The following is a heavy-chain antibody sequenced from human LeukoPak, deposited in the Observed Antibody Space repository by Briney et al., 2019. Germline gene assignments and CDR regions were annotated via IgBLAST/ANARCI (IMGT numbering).Heavy chain of an antibody. D-gene: IGHD3-22*01. V-gene: IGHV1-69*13. CDR1: GGTFSSYA. Sequence: SVKVSCMASGGTFSSYAISWVRQAPGQGLEWMGGIIPIFGTANYAQKFQGRVTITADESTSTAYMELSSLRSEDTAVYCCARGPSRRYYDSSGYYRVYYYYGMDVWGQGTMVTVSS. CDR2: IIPIFGTA. CDR3: ARGPSRRYYDSSGYYRVYYYYGMDV. J-gene: IGHJ6*02.